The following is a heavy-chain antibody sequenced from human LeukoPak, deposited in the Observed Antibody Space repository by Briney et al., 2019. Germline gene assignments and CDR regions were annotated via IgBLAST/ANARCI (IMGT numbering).Heavy chain of an antibody. Sequence: ASVKVSCKASGYTFTSYGISWVRQAPGQGLEWMGWISAYNGNTNYAQKLQGRVTMTTDTSTSSAYMELRSLRSDDTAVYYCARVPLGTGGAFYYYYMDAWGKGTTVTVSS. V-gene: IGHV1-18*01. J-gene: IGHJ6*03. CDR3: ARVPLGTGGAFYYYYMDA. CDR1: GYTFTSYG. CDR2: ISAYNGNT. D-gene: IGHD2-8*02.